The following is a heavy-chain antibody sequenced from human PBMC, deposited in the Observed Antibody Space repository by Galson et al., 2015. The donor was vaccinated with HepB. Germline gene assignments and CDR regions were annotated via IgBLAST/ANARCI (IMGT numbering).Heavy chain of an antibody. CDR1: GYTFTSYG. V-gene: IGHV1-18*04. J-gene: IGHJ5*02. CDR2: ISAYNGNT. Sequence: SVKVSCKASGYTFTSYGTSWVRQAPGQGLEWMGWISAYNGNTNYAQKLQGRVTMTTDTSTSTAYMELRSLRSDDTAVYYCARHDIYYYDRAFDPWGQGTLVTVSS. D-gene: IGHD3-22*01. CDR3: ARHDIYYYDRAFDP.